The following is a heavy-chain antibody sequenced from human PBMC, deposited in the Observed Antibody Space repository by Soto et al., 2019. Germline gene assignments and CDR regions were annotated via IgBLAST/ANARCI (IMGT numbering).Heavy chain of an antibody. CDR3: ARGQYYFDY. D-gene: IGHD6-19*01. J-gene: IGHJ4*02. V-gene: IGHV3-11*06. CDR2: ISSSSSYT. Sequence: PGGSLRLSCAASGFTFSDAWMSWFRQTPGKGLEWVSYISSSSSYTKYADSVKGRFTISRDNAKNSLYLQMNSLRAEDTAVYYCARGQYYFDYWGQGTLVTVSS. CDR1: GFTFSDAW.